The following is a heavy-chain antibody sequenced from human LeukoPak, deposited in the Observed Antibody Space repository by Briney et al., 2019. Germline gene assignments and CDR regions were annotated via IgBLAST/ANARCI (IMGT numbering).Heavy chain of an antibody. V-gene: IGHV1-2*02. J-gene: IGHJ5*02. Sequence: ASVKVSCKASGNTFIGNYIHWVRQARGQGLEWTGWINPNSGGANYAQRFQGRVTMTRDTSVTTAFLDLDRLTSDDTAVYYCVTRSYTSGWPTWGQGTLVTVSS. CDR2: INPNSGGA. CDR1: GNTFIGNY. CDR3: VTRSYTSGWPT. D-gene: IGHD6-19*01.